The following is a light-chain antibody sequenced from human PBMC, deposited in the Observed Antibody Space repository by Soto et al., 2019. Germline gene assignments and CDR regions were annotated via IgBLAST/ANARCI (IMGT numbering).Light chain of an antibody. V-gene: IGLV2-14*03. CDR1: SSDVGGSNF. CDR3: ASYTCSTSYV. Sequence: QSALTQPASVSDSPGQSITISCTGTSSDVGGSNFVSWYQQHPGKPPKLIIYDVANRPSGVSNRFSGSKSGSTASLIISRLPTEDDADYYCASYTCSTSYVFGTGTKVTVL. CDR2: DVA. J-gene: IGLJ1*01.